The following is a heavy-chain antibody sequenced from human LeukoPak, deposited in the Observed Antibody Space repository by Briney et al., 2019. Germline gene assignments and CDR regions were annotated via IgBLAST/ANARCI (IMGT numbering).Heavy chain of an antibody. CDR3: ARGGVPSDYYYYYYMDV. D-gene: IGHD2-2*01. CDR1: GFTFGSYW. Sequence: GGSLRLSCAASGFTFGSYWMHWVRQAPGKGLVWVSRIHSVGSSTNNADSVKGRFTIPRDNAKNTLYLQMSSLRAEDTAVYYCARGGVPSDYYYYYYMDVWGKGTTVTVSS. J-gene: IGHJ6*03. V-gene: IGHV3-74*01. CDR2: IHSVGSST.